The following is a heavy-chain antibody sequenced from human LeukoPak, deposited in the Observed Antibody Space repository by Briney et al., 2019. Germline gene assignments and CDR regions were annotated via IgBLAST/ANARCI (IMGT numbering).Heavy chain of an antibody. D-gene: IGHD3-16*01. J-gene: IGHJ4*02. CDR2: IWYDGSTK. Sequence: GRSLRLSCAASGFTFSSYGMHWVRQAPGKGLEWVAVIWYDGSTKYYADSVKGRFTISRDNSKNALYLQMNSLRAEDTAVYYCARDPRGPMGFDYWGQGTLVTVSS. CDR1: GFTFSSYG. CDR3: ARDPRGPMGFDY. V-gene: IGHV3-33*01.